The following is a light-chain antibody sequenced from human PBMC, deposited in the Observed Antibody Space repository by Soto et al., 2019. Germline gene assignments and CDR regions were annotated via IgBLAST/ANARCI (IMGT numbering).Light chain of an antibody. V-gene: IGKV1-12*01. Sequence: DIQMTQSPSSVSASVGDRVTITCRASQDISSWLAWYQQKPGTAPKLLIYAASSLQSGVPSRFSGSGSGTDFTLTISSLQPEDFATYYCQQANSFPLTLGGGTTVEIK. CDR3: QQANSFPLT. CDR1: QDISSW. J-gene: IGKJ4*01. CDR2: AAS.